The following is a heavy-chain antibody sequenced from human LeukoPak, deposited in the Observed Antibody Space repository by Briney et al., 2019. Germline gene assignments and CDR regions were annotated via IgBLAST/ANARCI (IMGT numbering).Heavy chain of an antibody. CDR2: IYSGGST. J-gene: IGHJ4*02. CDR1: GFTVSSNY. V-gene: IGHV3-53*01. CDR3: ARDSSGWNYFDY. Sequence: GGSLRLSCAAFGFTVSSNYMSWVRQAPGKGLEWVSVIYSGGSTDYAGSVKGRFTISRDNSKNTLYLQMNSLRAEDTAVYYCARDSSGWNYFDYWGQGTLVTVSS. D-gene: IGHD6-19*01.